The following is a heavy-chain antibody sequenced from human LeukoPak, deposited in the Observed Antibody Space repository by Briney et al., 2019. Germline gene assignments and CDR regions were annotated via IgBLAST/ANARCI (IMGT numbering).Heavy chain of an antibody. CDR2: ISSSSSTI. CDR3: ARVVVYYYGSGSYHWFDP. Sequence: PGGSLRLSCVASGFTFSSYSMNWVRQAPGKGLEWVSYISSSSSTIYYADSVKGRFTISRDNAKNSLYLQMNSLRAEDTAVYYCARVVVYYYGSGSYHWFDPWGQGTLVTVSS. CDR1: GFTFSSYS. D-gene: IGHD3-10*01. V-gene: IGHV3-48*01. J-gene: IGHJ5*02.